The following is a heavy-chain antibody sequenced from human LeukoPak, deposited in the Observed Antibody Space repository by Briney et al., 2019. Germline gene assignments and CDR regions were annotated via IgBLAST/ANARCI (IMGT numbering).Heavy chain of an antibody. J-gene: IGHJ3*02. CDR3: ARPHNDSSRPSGVFDI. D-gene: IGHD3-22*01. CDR1: GYSFISYC. V-gene: IGHV5-51*01. Sequence: GESLKISCKGSGYSFISYCIGWVRQMPGKGLEWMGIIYPGDSDTRYSPSFQGQVTISADKSISTAYLQWSSLKASDTAMYYCARPHNDSSRPSGVFDIWGQGTMVTVSS. CDR2: IYPGDSDT.